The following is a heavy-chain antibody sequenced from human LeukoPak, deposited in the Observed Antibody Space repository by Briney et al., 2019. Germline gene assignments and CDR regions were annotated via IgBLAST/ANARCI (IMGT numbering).Heavy chain of an antibody. CDR2: ISSLSSTI. Sequence: PGGSLRLSCAASGFTFSSYSMNWVRQAPGKGLERVSFISSLSSTISYAASVQGRFTISRDNAKDSLSLQMNSLRDEDTAVYYCARLRDTSMAHSYYGLDVWGQGTTVTVSS. D-gene: IGHD5-18*01. V-gene: IGHV3-48*02. CDR3: ARLRDTSMAHSYYGLDV. J-gene: IGHJ6*02. CDR1: GFTFSSYS.